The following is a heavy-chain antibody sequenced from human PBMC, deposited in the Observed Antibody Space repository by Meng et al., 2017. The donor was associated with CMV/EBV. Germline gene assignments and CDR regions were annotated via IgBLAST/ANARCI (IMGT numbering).Heavy chain of an antibody. CDR3: AIAARPHWDYVDY. V-gene: IGHV1-69*05. Sequence: KASGGTFSSYAISWVRQAPGQGLEWMGWIIPIFGTANYAQKFQGRVTITTDESTSTAYMELSSLRSEDTAVYYCAIAARPHWDYVDYWGQGTLVTVSS. CDR1: GGTFSSYA. CDR2: IIPIFGTA. J-gene: IGHJ4*02. D-gene: IGHD6-6*01.